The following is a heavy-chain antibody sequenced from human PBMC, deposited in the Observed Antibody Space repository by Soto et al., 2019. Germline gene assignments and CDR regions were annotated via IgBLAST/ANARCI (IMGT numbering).Heavy chain of an antibody. V-gene: IGHV3-11*06. D-gene: IGHD3-3*02. CDR1: GFSFSDYY. CDR2: ISSGGDHT. CDR3: ARAFVEWFDS. Sequence: QVQLVESGGGLVKPGGSLRLSSAACGFSFSDYYMTWIRQAPGKGLEWISYISSGGDHTTYADSVKGRFTISRDNAKNSLYLQMNSLRAEDTAVYYCARAFVEWFDSWGQGSLVTVSS. J-gene: IGHJ5*01.